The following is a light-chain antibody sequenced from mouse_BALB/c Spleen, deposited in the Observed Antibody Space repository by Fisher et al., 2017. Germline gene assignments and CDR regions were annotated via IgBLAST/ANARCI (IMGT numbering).Light chain of an antibody. CDR1: SSVSSSY. J-gene: IGKJ1*01. V-gene: IGKV4-74*01. Sequence: IVITQTPAIMSASLGERVTMTCTASSSVSSSYLHWYQQKPGSSPKLWIYSTSNLASGVPARFSGSGSGTSYSLTISSMEAEDAATYYCQQYSGYPLTFGGGTKLEIK. CDR3: QQYSGYPLT. CDR2: STS.